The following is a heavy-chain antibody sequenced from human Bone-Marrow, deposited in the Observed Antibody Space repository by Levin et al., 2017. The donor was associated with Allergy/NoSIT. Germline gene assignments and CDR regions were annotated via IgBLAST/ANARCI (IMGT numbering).Heavy chain of an antibody. CDR2: IDWDDDK. J-gene: IGHJ4*02. CDR3: ARGVSHRTDWYDVDF. V-gene: IGHV2-70*17. D-gene: IGHD1-1*01. Sequence: SGPTLVKPTQTLTLTCTFSGFSLSTSGMCINWIRQPPGKALEWLARIDWDDDKFYSPSLRTRLTISKDTSINQVVLKMTNMDPVDTATYYCARGVSHRTDWYDVDFWGQGTLVTVSS. CDR1: GFSLSTSGMC.